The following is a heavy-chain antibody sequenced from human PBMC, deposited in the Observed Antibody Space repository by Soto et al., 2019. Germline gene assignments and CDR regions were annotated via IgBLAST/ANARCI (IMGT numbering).Heavy chain of an antibody. CDR3: ARDGDAIFYYDSSGYRYFDS. CDR2: IIPIFDTS. V-gene: IGHV1-69*06. J-gene: IGHJ4*02. Sequence: QVQLVQSEAEVRKPGSSVKVSCKASGGTVSSYAISWVRQAPGQGLEWMGGIIPIFDTSNYAQKFQGRVTITADKSTTTAYMELSSLRSEDTAVYYCARDGDAIFYYDSSGYRYFDSWGQGTLLTVSS. CDR1: GGTVSSYA. D-gene: IGHD3-22*01.